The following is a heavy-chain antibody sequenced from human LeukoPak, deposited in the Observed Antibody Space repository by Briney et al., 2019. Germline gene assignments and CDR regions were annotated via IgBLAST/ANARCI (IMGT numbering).Heavy chain of an antibody. D-gene: IGHD1-26*01. CDR3: ARVGATTVWFDP. Sequence: ASXXVSCKASGYTFTIYGIRWVGQARGQGNEWMGWIRAYNGKTKYEKKLQGRVTITTETTKRTDYMELRSLRSDDTAVYYCARVGATTVWFDPWGQGTLVTVSS. CDR1: GYTFTIYG. CDR2: IRAYNGKT. J-gene: IGHJ5*02. V-gene: IGHV1-18*01.